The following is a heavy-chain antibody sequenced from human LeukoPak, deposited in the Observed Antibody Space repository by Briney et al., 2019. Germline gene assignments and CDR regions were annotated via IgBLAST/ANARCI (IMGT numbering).Heavy chain of an antibody. J-gene: IGHJ3*02. CDR2: INPNSGGT. CDR1: GYTFTGYY. D-gene: IGHD3-22*01. Sequence: GASVKISCKASGYTFTGYYMHWGRRHPGQGLEWRGWINPNSGGTNYAQKFQGRVTMTRDTSISTAYMELSRLRSDDTAVYYCARVNTTIVVVITTDDAFDIWGQGTMVTVTS. CDR3: ARVNTTIVVVITTDDAFDI. V-gene: IGHV1-2*02.